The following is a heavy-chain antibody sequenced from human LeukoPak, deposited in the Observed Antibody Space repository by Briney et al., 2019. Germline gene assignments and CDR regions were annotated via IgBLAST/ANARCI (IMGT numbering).Heavy chain of an antibody. CDR2: ISGSGGST. Sequence: RGSLRLSCAASGFTFSSYAMSWVRQAPGKGLEGVSAISGSGGSTYYADSVKGRFTISRDNSKNTLYLQMNSLRAEDTAVYYCAKARIGYSYGYDYWGQGTLVTVSS. CDR1: GFTFSSYA. J-gene: IGHJ4*02. D-gene: IGHD5-18*01. CDR3: AKARIGYSYGYDY. V-gene: IGHV3-23*01.